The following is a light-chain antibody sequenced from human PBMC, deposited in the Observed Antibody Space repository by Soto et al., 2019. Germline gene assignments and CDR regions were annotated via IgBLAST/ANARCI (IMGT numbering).Light chain of an antibody. V-gene: IGLV1-44*01. CDR2: SNN. Sequence: QSVLTQPPSASGTPGQRVTISCSGSSSNIGSNTVNWYQQLPGTAPKLLIYSNNQRPSGVRVRFSVSKSGTSASVAISGLQSEDEDDAYCAAWYDSLNGWVFGGGTKLTVL. J-gene: IGLJ3*02. CDR3: AAWYDSLNGWV. CDR1: SSNIGSNT.